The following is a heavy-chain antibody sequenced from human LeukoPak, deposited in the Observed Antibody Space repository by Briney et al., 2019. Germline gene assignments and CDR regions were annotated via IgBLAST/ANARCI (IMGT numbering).Heavy chain of an antibody. J-gene: IGHJ4*02. D-gene: IGHD4-17*01. CDR3: ATVSTTVTNLFDS. CDR2: IKRDGSEK. CDR1: GITLSDYW. Sequence: GGSLRLSCVASGITLSDYWMNWVRQAPEKGLEWVANIKRDGSEKYYGDSVKGRFTISRDNARKSLYLQMSSLRAEDTAVYYCATVSTTVTNLFDSWGQGTLVTVSS. V-gene: IGHV3-7*03.